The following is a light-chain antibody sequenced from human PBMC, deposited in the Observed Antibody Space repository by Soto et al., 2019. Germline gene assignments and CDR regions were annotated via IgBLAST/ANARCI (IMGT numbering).Light chain of an antibody. CDR3: CPYAGSYTYV. J-gene: IGLJ1*01. V-gene: IGLV2-11*01. CDR2: DVN. CDR1: SSVVGGYNS. Sequence: QSVLTQPRSVSGSPGQSVTISCTGTSSVVGGYNSVSWYQQHPGKVPKLMIYDVNKRPSGVPDRFSGSKSGNTASLTISGLQAEDEADYYCCPYAGSYTYVFGSGTKVTVL.